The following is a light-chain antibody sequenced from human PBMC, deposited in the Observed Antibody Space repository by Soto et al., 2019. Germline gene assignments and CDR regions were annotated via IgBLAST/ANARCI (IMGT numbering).Light chain of an antibody. CDR1: SSNIGNNY. V-gene: IGLV1-51*01. CDR3: ETWDNSLSNVV. Sequence: QSVLTQPPSVSAAPGQKVTISGSGSSSNIGNNYVSWYQQFPGTAPKLLIYDNNDRPSGIPDRFSGSKSGTSATLGITGLQTGDEADYYCETWDNSLSNVVFGGGTKLTFL. J-gene: IGLJ2*01. CDR2: DNN.